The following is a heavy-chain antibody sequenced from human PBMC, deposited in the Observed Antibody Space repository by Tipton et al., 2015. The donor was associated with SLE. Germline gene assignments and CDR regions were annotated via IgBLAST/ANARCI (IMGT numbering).Heavy chain of an antibody. CDR2: ISRSGISR. V-gene: IGHV3-23*01. J-gene: IGHJ1*01. D-gene: IGHD3-22*01. CDR1: GFRVSDFV. Sequence: SLRLSCTASGFRVSDFVMSWVRQAPGKGLEWVAGISRSGISRQYADSVQGRFTISRDNSKNTLYLQMNSLRAEDTATYYCAKDQDYDSRGYPEYFDHWGQGALVTVSS. CDR3: AKDQDYDSRGYPEYFDH.